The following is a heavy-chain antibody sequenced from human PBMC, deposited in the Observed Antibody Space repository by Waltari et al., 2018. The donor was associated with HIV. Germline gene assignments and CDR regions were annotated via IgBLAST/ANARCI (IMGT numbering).Heavy chain of an antibody. CDR3: TRGNGHAFDL. D-gene: IGHD2-8*01. Sequence: EVQLVESGGGSVQPGGSLRLSCAASGFTVSSSWMFWVHQVPGKGLVWVSRINSDGSSTTYADSVKGRFTISRDNAKNTLYLQMNSLRAEDTAMYYCTRGNGHAFDLWGQGTMVTVSS. J-gene: IGHJ3*01. CDR1: GFTVSSSW. V-gene: IGHV3-74*01. CDR2: INSDGSST.